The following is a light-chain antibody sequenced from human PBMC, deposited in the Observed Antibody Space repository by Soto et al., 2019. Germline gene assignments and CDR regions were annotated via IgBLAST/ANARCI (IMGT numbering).Light chain of an antibody. Sequence: DIQMAQSPSSLSASVGDRVTITCRTDQSISRYLNWYQQKPGRAPNLLIYSASTLQSGVPSRFSGSGSDTDFTLTISSLQPEDFATFYCQQGYSAPWTFGQGTKVEIK. V-gene: IGKV1-39*01. CDR2: SAS. CDR1: QSISRY. CDR3: QQGYSAPWT. J-gene: IGKJ1*01.